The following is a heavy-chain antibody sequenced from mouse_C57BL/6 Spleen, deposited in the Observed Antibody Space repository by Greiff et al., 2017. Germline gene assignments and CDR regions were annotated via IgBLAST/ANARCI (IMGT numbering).Heavy chain of an antibody. CDR2: IDPETGGT. CDR3: RAGSPAMDY. Sequence: VQGVESGAELVRPGASVTLSCKASGYTFTDYEMHWVKQTPVHGLEWIGAIDPETGGTAYNQKFKGKAILTADKSSSTAYMELRSLTSEDSAVYYCRAGSPAMDYWGQGTSVTVSS. D-gene: IGHD1-1*01. CDR1: GYTFTDYE. V-gene: IGHV1-15*01. J-gene: IGHJ4*01.